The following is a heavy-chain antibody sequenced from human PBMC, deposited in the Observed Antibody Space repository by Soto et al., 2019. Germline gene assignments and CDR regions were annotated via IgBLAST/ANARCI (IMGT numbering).Heavy chain of an antibody. CDR2: MNPNSGNT. J-gene: IGHJ4*02. CDR3: ASGLGYSSSSIEGY. D-gene: IGHD6-6*01. CDR1: GYTFTSYD. V-gene: IGHV1-8*01. Sequence: QVQLVQSGAEVKKPGASVKVSCKASGYTFTSYDINWVRQATGQGLEWMGWMNPNSGNTGYAQKFQGRVTMTRNTSISTANMGRSSLRSEDTAVYYCASGLGYSSSSIEGYWGQGTLVTVSS.